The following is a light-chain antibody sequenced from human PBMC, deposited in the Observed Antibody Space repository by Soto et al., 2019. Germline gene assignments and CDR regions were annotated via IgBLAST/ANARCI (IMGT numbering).Light chain of an antibody. V-gene: IGKV3-20*01. CDR3: QQYSSTFWT. Sequence: EIVLTQSPGTLSLSPGERATLSCRASQSISSSYLAWYQQKPGQAPRLLVYGASSRPTGIPDRFSGSGSGTDFTLTISRLEPEDFALYYCQQYSSTFWTFGQGTKVEIK. J-gene: IGKJ1*01. CDR1: QSISSSY. CDR2: GAS.